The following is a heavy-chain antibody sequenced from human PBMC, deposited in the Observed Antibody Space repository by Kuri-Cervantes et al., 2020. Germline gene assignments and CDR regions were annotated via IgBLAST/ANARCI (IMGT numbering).Heavy chain of an antibody. CDR3: ARVEGKSDAFDI. D-gene: IGHD5-24*01. CDR2: ISYDGSNK. Sequence: SLKISCAASGFPFSSYGMHWVRQAPGKGLEWVAVISYDGSNKYYADTVKGRFTISRDNSKNTLYLQMNSLRAEDTAVYYCARVEGKSDAFDIWGQGTMVTVSS. CDR1: GFPFSSYG. J-gene: IGHJ3*02. V-gene: IGHV3-30*03.